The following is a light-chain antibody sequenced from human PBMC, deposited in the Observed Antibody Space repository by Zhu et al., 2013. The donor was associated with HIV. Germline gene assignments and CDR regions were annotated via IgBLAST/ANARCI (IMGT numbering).Light chain of an antibody. Sequence: EIILTQSPATLSLSPGERATLSCGASQRVNNNYLAWYQQKPGLAPRLLIFDASNRASDIPDRFTGSGSGTDFTLTISRLEPEDFAVYYCQQYADSPFTFGPGTKVDIK. V-gene: IGKV3D-20*01. J-gene: IGKJ3*01. CDR2: DAS. CDR3: QQYADSPFT. CDR1: QRVNNNY.